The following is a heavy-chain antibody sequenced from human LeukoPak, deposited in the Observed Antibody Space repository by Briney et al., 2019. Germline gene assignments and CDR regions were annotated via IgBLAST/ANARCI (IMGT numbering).Heavy chain of an antibody. D-gene: IGHD2-15*01. V-gene: IGHV4-34*01. CDR2: INHSGST. CDR1: GGSFSGYY. Sequence: SETLSLTCAGYGGSFSGYYWSWIRQPPGKGLEWIGEINHSGSTNYNPSLKSRVTISVDTSKNQFSLKLSSVTAADTAVYYCARELRGTGSGGRAAGWYFDYWGQGTLVTVSS. J-gene: IGHJ4*02. CDR3: ARELRGTGSGGRAAGWYFDY.